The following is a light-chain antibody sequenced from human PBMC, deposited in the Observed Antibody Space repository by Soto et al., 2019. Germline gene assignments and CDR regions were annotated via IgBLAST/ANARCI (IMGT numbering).Light chain of an antibody. V-gene: IGLV1-44*01. CDR1: SSNIGSFS. J-gene: IGLJ2*01. CDR2: TNS. Sequence: VVTQPPSASGTPGQRVTISCSVSSSNIGSFSVSWYQQLPGTAPKLLIYTNSQRPSGVPDRIPGSKSGTSASLAISGLQSEDEGDYYCAAWDDSLIGVQFGGGTKVTVL. CDR3: AAWDDSLIGVQ.